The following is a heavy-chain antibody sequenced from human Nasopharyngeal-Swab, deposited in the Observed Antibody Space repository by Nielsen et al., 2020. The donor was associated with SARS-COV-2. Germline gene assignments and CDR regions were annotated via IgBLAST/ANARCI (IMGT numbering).Heavy chain of an antibody. J-gene: IGHJ4*02. CDR2: ISGSGITT. CDR3: AGDPRLRYFDY. V-gene: IGHV3-23*01. D-gene: IGHD5-18*01. Sequence: VRQAAGKGLEWGSAISGSGITTYYADSEKGGFTISRDNTKNTLYLQMNSLRAEDTAIYYCAGDPRLRYFDYWGQGTLVTVSS.